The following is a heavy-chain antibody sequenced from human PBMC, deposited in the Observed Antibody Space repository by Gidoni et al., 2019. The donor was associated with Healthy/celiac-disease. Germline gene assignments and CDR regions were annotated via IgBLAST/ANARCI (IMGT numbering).Heavy chain of an antibody. J-gene: IGHJ4*02. CDR2: ISYDGSNK. D-gene: IGHD3-22*01. CDR3: AREQSYYYDSSGLDY. V-gene: IGHV3-30*04. Sequence: QVQLVESGGGVVQPGRSLRLSCAAPGSTLSSYAMHWVRQAPGKGLEWVAVISYDGSNKYYAASVKGRFTISRDNSKNTLYLQMNSLRAEDTAVYYCAREQSYYYDSSGLDYWGQGTLVTVSS. CDR1: GSTLSSYA.